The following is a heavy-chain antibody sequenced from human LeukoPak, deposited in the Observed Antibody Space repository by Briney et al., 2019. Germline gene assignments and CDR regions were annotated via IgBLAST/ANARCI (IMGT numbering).Heavy chain of an antibody. J-gene: IGHJ1*01. CDR3: AKGAFYDSSGYYLFQH. Sequence: PGGSLRLSCAASGFTFSNYAMSWVRQAPGKGLEWVSAISGSGGSTYYADSVKGRFTISRDNSKNTLYLQMNSLRAEDTAVYYCAKGAFYDSSGYYLFQHWGQGTLVTVSS. CDR1: GFTFSNYA. D-gene: IGHD3-22*01. V-gene: IGHV3-23*01. CDR2: ISGSGGST.